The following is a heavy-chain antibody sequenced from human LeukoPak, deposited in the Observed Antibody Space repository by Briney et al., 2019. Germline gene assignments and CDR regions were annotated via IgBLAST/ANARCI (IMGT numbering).Heavy chain of an antibody. D-gene: IGHD2-15*01. CDR3: ARQGACSGGSCYPGWFDP. Sequence: GESLKISCKGSGYSFTSYWIGWVRQMPGKGLEWMGIIYPGDSDTGYSPSFQGQVTISADKSISTAYLQWGSLKASDTAMYYCARQGACSGGSCYPGWFDPWGQGTLVTVSS. CDR2: IYPGDSDT. J-gene: IGHJ5*02. V-gene: IGHV5-51*01. CDR1: GYSFTSYW.